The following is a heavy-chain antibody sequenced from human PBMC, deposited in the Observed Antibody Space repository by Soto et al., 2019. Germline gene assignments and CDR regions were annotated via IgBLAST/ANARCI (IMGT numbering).Heavy chain of an antibody. Sequence: QVKLVQSGAEVKKPGSSVKVSCKVTGGTFSSCAISWVRQAPGQGLEWMGGIIPIFGTANYAQKFQGRVTITADESTSTAYMELSSLRSEDTAVYYCARVVKHQRRGAYNWFDPWGQGTLVTVSS. J-gene: IGHJ5*02. CDR1: GGTFSSCA. D-gene: IGHD1-26*01. V-gene: IGHV1-69*01. CDR2: IIPIFGTA. CDR3: ARVVKHQRRGAYNWFDP.